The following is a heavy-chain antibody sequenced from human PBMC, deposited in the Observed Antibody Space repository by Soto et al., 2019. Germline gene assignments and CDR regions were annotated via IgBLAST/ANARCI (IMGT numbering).Heavy chain of an antibody. D-gene: IGHD3-22*01. CDR3: ASTYDSSGNDAFDI. CDR1: GYTFTSYD. CDR2: MNPNSGNT. J-gene: IGHJ3*02. Sequence: GASVKVSCKASGYTFTSYDINWVRQATGQGLEWMGWMNPNSGNTGYAQKCQGRVTMTRNTSISTAHMELSSLRSEDTAVYYCASTYDSSGNDAFDIWGQGTVVTVAS. V-gene: IGHV1-8*01.